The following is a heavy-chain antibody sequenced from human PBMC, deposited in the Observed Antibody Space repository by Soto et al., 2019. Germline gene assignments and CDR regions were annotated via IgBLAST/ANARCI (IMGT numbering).Heavy chain of an antibody. V-gene: IGHV1-18*01. J-gene: IGHJ4*02. Sequence: GASVKVSCKASGYTFTSYDINWVRQATGQGLEWMGWISAYNGNTNYAQKLQGRFTMTTDTSTSTAYMELRSLRSDDTAVYYCASWYSSSWYNYWGQGTLVTVSS. CDR3: ASWYSSSWYNY. CDR2: ISAYNGNT. D-gene: IGHD6-13*01. CDR1: GYTFTSYD.